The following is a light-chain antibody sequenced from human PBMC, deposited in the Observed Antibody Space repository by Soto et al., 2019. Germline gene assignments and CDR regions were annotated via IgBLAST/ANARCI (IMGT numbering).Light chain of an antibody. CDR2: DVS. J-gene: IGLJ1*01. CDR3: CSYACSYHYYD. Sequence: QSALTQPRSVSGSPGQSVTISCTGTSSDVGGYNYVSWYQQHPGKAPKLMIYDVSKRPSGVPDRFSGSKSGNTASLTISGLHAEDEADYYCCSYACSYHYYDFGIWTKLTV. CDR1: SSDVGGYNY. V-gene: IGLV2-11*01.